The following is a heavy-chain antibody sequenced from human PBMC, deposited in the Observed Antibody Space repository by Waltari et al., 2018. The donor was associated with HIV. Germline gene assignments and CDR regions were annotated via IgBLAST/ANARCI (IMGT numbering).Heavy chain of an antibody. J-gene: IGHJ4*02. CDR1: GFTFSDYF. Sequence: EVELLESGGKLVPPGGSLRLSCEVVGFTFSDYFMNWVRQGPGKGLQLVAGISGDGENSFCIDSLRGRATVSRANSKNTLFLEISNLRFEDTATYYCARTFGVVWGAPKFFDHWGRGTLVSVSS. V-gene: IGHV3-23*01. CDR3: ARTFGVVWGAPKFFDH. D-gene: IGHD3-10*01. CDR2: ISGDGENS.